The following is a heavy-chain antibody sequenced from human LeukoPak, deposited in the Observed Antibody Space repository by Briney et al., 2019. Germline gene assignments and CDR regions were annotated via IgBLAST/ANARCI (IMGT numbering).Heavy chain of an antibody. Sequence: SQTLSLTSAISGDSVSINTAGWNWVRQSPSRGLEWLGSTYYRSKLYYEYAVSLKSRITITPDTSQNQFSLQLNSVTPDDTAVYYCARGLGISKGAFDIWGQGTMGTVS. D-gene: IGHD6-19*01. V-gene: IGHV6-1*01. J-gene: IGHJ3*02. CDR3: ARGLGISKGAFDI. CDR1: GDSVSINTAG. CDR2: TYYRSKLYY.